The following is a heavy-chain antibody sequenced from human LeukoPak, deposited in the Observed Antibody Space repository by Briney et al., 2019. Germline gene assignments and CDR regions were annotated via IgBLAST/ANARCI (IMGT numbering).Heavy chain of an antibody. CDR2: IIPIFGTA. D-gene: IGHD4-17*01. Sequence: ASVKVSCKASGGTFSSYAISWVRQAPGQGLEWRGGIIPIFGTANYAQKFQGRVTVTTDESTSTAYMELSSLRSEDTAVYYCARDWGDYGGEYYFDYWGQGTLVTVSS. CDR3: ARDWGDYGGEYYFDY. J-gene: IGHJ4*02. V-gene: IGHV1-69*05. CDR1: GGTFSSYA.